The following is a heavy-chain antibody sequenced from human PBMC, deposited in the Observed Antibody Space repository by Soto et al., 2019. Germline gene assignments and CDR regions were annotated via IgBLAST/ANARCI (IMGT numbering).Heavy chain of an antibody. CDR1: GGSISSGGYS. V-gene: IGHV4-30-2*01. Sequence: SETLSLTCAVSGGSISSGGYSWSWIRQPPGKGLEWIGYIYHSGSTYYNPSLKSRVTISVDRSKNQFSLKLSSVTAADTAVYYCARGLDLEWRVEEGYGTAFDIWGQGTMVTVSS. CDR3: ARGLDLEWRVEEGYGTAFDI. J-gene: IGHJ3*02. D-gene: IGHD3-3*01. CDR2: IYHSGST.